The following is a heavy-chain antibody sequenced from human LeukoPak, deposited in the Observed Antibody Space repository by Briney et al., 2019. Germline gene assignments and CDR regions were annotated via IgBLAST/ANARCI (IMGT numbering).Heavy chain of an antibody. V-gene: IGHV4-31*03. CDR2: IYYSGST. D-gene: IGHD5-18*01. J-gene: IGHJ4*02. CDR3: ARIRGYSYGFEDY. CDR1: GGSVSSGAYY. Sequence: SETLSLTCTASGGSVSSGAYYWSWIRQHPGKGLEWIGYIYYSGSTYYNPSLKSRVTISVDTSKNQFSLKLSSVTAADTAVYYCARIRGYSYGFEDYWGQGTLVTVSS.